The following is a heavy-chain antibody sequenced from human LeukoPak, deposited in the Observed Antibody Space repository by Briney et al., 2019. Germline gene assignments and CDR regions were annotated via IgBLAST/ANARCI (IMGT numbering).Heavy chain of an antibody. D-gene: IGHD3-16*01. Sequence: SETLSPTCAVYGGSFSGYYWSWIRQPPGKGLEWIGEINHSGSTNYNPSLKSRVTISVDTSKNQFSLKLSSVTAADTAVYYCARAADTFGMDVWGQGTTVTVSS. CDR1: GGSFSGYY. CDR2: INHSGST. V-gene: IGHV4-34*01. J-gene: IGHJ6*02. CDR3: ARAADTFGMDV.